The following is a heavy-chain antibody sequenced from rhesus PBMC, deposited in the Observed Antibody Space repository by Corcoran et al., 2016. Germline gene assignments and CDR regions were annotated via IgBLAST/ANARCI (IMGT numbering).Heavy chain of an antibody. Sequence: QVQLQASGPGLVTPSETLSLPCALSGGSFRSYWLSWLRQPPVRGLSWMGEINGNSGRTNYNPSLKRRVTIAKDASKNQFSLKLSCVTAADTAVYDGARAVAAAGRLVPPFDYWGQGVLVTVSS. CDR2: INGNSGRT. CDR1: GGSFRSYW. D-gene: IGHD6S26*01. V-gene: IGHV4-80*01. J-gene: IGHJ4*01. CDR3: ARAVAAAGRLVPPFDY.